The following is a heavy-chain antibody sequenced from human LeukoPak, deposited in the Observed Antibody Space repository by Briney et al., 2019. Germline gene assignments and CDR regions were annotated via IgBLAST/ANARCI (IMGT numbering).Heavy chain of an antibody. Sequence: GGSLRLSCGASGFTFSSYGMNWVRQAPGKGLEWVAVISYDGSNKYYADSVKGRFTISRDNSKNTLYLQMNSLRAEDTAVYYCAKEGTVTSLDYWGQGTLVTVSS. CDR1: GFTFSSYG. J-gene: IGHJ4*02. CDR3: AKEGTVTSLDY. D-gene: IGHD4-17*01. V-gene: IGHV3-30*18. CDR2: ISYDGSNK.